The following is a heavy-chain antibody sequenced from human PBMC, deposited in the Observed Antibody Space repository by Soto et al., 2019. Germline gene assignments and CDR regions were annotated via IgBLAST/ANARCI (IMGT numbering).Heavy chain of an antibody. J-gene: IGHJ5*02. CDR3: ARATSNWFDP. CDR2: SRNKANSYTT. D-gene: IGHD3-16*01. Sequence: GGSLRLSCAASGFTFSDHYMDWVRQAPGKGLEWVGRSRNKANSYTTEYAASVKGRFTISRDDSKNSLYLQMNSLKTEDSAVYYCARATSNWFDPWGQGTLVTVSS. V-gene: IGHV3-72*01. CDR1: GFTFSDHY.